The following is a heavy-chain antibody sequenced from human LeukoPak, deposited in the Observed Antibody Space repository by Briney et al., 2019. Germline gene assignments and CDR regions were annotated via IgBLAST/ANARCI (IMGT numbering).Heavy chain of an antibody. J-gene: IGHJ6*02. D-gene: IGHD2-2*01. CDR2: ITNVGDGI. Sequence: GGSLRLSCVASRFTFSDYYMAWIRQAPGKGLDWVSYITNVGDGIYYADSVKGRFTMSRDNAKNSLYLQMNSLRAEDSAVYYCALSSINPSYYYGVDVWGQGTTVSVSS. CDR1: RFTFSDYY. CDR3: ALSSINPSYYYGVDV. V-gene: IGHV3-11*01.